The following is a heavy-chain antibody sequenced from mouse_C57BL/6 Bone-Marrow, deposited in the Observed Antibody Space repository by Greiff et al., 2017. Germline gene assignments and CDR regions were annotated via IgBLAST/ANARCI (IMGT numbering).Heavy chain of an antibody. CDR2: FYPGSGSI. CDR3: ARHEDPELGFDY. CDR1: GYTFTEYT. J-gene: IGHJ2*01. V-gene: IGHV1-62-2*01. D-gene: IGHD4-1*01. Sequence: VKLQESGAELVKPGASVKLSCKASGYTFTEYTIHWVKQRSGQGLEWIGWFYPGSGSIKYNEKFKDKATLTADKSSSTVYMELSRLTSEDSAFYFCARHEDPELGFDYWGQGTTLTVSS.